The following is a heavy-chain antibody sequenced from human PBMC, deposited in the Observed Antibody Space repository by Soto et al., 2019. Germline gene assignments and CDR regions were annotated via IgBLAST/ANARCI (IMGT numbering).Heavy chain of an antibody. CDR3: VRDYYGSGSYGYYYMDV. V-gene: IGHV3-11*01. Sequence: GGSLRLSCAASGFIFSDYYMSWIRQAPGKGLEWVSYISDSGSTIYYADSVKGRFTISRDNAKNSLYLQMNSLRAEDTAVYYCVRDYYGSGSYGYYYMDVWGKGTTVTVSS. CDR2: ISDSGSTI. CDR1: GFIFSDYY. D-gene: IGHD3-10*01. J-gene: IGHJ6*03.